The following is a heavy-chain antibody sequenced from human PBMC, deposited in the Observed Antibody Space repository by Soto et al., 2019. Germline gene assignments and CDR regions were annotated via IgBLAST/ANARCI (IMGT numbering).Heavy chain of an antibody. D-gene: IGHD3-10*01. CDR3: ARGSTIVRGAPSWFDP. V-gene: IGHV1-69*02. CDR2: IIPIAAIA. CDR1: GGTFSRYT. Sequence: QVQLVQSGAEVKKPGSSVKVSCKASGGTFSRYTINWVRQAPGQGLEWMGRIIPIAAIANYTQKFQGRAAITVDKASTTAYMELSSLRSDDTAVYYCARGSTIVRGAPSWFDPWGQGTLVTVSS. J-gene: IGHJ5*02.